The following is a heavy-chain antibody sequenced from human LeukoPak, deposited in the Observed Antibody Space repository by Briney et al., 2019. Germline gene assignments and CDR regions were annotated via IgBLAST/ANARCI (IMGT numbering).Heavy chain of an antibody. Sequence: PSETLSLTCTVSGGSISSRSYYWGWIRQPPGKGLEWIGEINHSGSTNYNPSLKSRVTISVDTSKNQFSLKLSSVTAADTAVYYCARHSKDEWQWLADIDYWGQGTLVTVSS. CDR2: INHSGST. D-gene: IGHD6-19*01. J-gene: IGHJ4*02. CDR3: ARHSKDEWQWLADIDY. CDR1: GGSISSRSYY. V-gene: IGHV4-39*01.